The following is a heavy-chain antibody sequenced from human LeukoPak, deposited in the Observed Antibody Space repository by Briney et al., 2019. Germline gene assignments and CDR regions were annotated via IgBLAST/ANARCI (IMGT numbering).Heavy chain of an antibody. CDR2: INHSGST. V-gene: IGHV4-34*01. CDR1: GGSISSYY. Sequence: PSETLSLTCTVSGGSISSYYWSWIRQPPGKGLEWIGEINHSGSTNYNPSLKSRVTISVDTSKNQFSLKLSSVTAADTAVYYCARGDYYYDSSGYSYYFDYWGQGTLVTVSS. J-gene: IGHJ4*02. CDR3: ARGDYYYDSSGYSYYFDY. D-gene: IGHD3-22*01.